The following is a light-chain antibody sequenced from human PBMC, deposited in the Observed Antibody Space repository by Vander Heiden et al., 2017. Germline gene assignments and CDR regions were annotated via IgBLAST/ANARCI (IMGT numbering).Light chain of an antibody. CDR2: QAS. J-gene: IGKJ1*01. V-gene: IGKV1-5*03. CDR1: QGISKW. Sequence: DIQMTPSPATLSASVGDRVTLTCRASQGISKWVAWYQQKPGKATKLLVYQASRLENGVPARFSGGGSGKEFTLTISSLQPDDFATYFCQKYNGFPWTFGQGTKVEIK. CDR3: QKYNGFPWT.